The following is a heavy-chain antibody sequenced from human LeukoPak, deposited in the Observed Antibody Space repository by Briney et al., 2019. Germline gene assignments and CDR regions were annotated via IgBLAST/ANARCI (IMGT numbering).Heavy chain of an antibody. CDR1: GFSFGFNTYG. CDR2: IWYDGGIK. CDR3: AKNRGWITDNIFYFDY. V-gene: IGHV3-33*06. Sequence: GGSLRLSCVASGFSFGFNTYGMQWVRQTPGKGLVWVAVIWYDGGIKYYGDAVKGRFTISRDNSKNTLSLQMNTLTADDTAVYYCAKNRGWITDNIFYFDYWGQGTLVTVSS. D-gene: IGHD2-2*03. J-gene: IGHJ4*02.